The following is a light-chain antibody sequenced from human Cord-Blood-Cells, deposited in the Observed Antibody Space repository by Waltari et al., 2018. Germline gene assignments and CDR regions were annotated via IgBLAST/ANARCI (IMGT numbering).Light chain of an antibody. CDR1: QSVSSY. CDR3: QQRSNWPLT. J-gene: IGKJ1*01. CDR2: DAS. Sequence: EIVLTQSPATLSLYPGERATLSCRASQSVSSYLAWYQQKPGQAPRLLIDDASNRATGIPARFSGSGSGTDFTLTISSLEPEDFAVYYCQQRSNWPLTFGQGTKVEIK. V-gene: IGKV3-11*01.